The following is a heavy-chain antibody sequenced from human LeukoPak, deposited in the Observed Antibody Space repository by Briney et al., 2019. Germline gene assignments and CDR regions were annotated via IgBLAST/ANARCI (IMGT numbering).Heavy chain of an antibody. D-gene: IGHD3-16*01. CDR2: ISYDGSNK. V-gene: IGHV3-30-3*01. J-gene: IGHJ4*02. CDR3: ARDKFGGTDY. Sequence: QTGGSLRLSCAASGFTFSRHAMHWVRQAPGKGLEWVAVISYDGSNKYYAESVKGRFTISRDNSKNTLYLQMNSLRAEDTAVYSCARDKFGGTDYWGQGTLVTVSS. CDR1: GFTFSRHA.